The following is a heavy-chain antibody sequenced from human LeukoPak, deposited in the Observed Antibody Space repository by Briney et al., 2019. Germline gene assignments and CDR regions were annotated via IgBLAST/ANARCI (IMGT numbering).Heavy chain of an antibody. CDR3: ARKETRGVGAPYHNYAMDA. J-gene: IGHJ6*02. D-gene: IGHD1-26*01. CDR1: GFTFSRYS. CDR2: ISSDGNTK. Sequence: GESLRLSCAASGFTFSRYSMHWVRQAPGKGLEWVAIISSDGNTKYYADSVKGRFTISRDNSKNTLFLQMNSLTSEDTAVYYCARKETRGVGAPYHNYAMDAWGQGTTVTVSS. V-gene: IGHV3-30-3*01.